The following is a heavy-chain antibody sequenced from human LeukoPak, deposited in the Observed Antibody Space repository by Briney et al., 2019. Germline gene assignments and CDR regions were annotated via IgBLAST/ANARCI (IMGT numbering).Heavy chain of an antibody. CDR2: ISYDGRNK. CDR1: GFTFSSYG. CDR3: AKPYDSSGYHNFDP. V-gene: IGHV3-30*18. D-gene: IGHD3-22*01. J-gene: IGHJ5*02. Sequence: PGRSLRLSCAASGFTFSSYGMHWVRQAPGKGLEWVAVISYDGRNKYYADSVKGRFTISRDNSKNTLYLEMNSLRAEDTAVYYCAKPYDSSGYHNFDPWGQGTLVTVSS.